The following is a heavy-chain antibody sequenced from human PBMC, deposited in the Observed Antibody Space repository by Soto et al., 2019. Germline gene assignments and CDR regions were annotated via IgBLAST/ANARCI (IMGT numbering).Heavy chain of an antibody. CDR3: ARPLVVESCSNGVCRVGYAFDR. V-gene: IGHV1-8*01. J-gene: IGHJ3*01. D-gene: IGHD2-8*01. CDR2: MNPNSGNT. Sequence: QVQLVQSGAEVMKPWASVKVSCKASGYTLASYDINWVRQAPGQGLEWMGWMNPNSGNTGYAQKFHGSVIMTRNTSTSTAYLWLSYLRYEDTAVYSCARPLVVESCSNGVCRVGYAFDRWGQGTFGTVSS. CDR1: GYTLASYD.